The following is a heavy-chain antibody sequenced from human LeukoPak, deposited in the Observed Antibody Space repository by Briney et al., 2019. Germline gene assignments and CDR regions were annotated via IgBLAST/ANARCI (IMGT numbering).Heavy chain of an antibody. CDR3: ARYPNWNDGGYYYYYYMDV. Sequence: ASVKVSCKASGYTFTSYGISWVRQAPRQGLEWMGWISAYNGNTNYAQKLQGRVTMTTDTSTSTAYMELWSLRSDDTAVYYCARYPNWNDGGYYYYYYMDVWGKGTTVTVSS. J-gene: IGHJ6*03. CDR2: ISAYNGNT. V-gene: IGHV1-18*01. D-gene: IGHD1-20*01. CDR1: GYTFTSYG.